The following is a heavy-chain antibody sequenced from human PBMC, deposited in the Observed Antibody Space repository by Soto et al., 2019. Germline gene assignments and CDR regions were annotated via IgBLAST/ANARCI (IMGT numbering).Heavy chain of an antibody. J-gene: IGHJ5*02. V-gene: IGHV1-69*02. CDR3: ARNSRGVYNEILSGYQNNNLGVSWCDP. CDR1: GGTFSSYN. CDR2: IIPILGIA. D-gene: IGHD3-9*01. Sequence: QVQLVQSGAEVKKPGSSVKVSCEATGGTFSSYNISWVRQAPGQGLEWMGRIIPILGIANYAQKFQGRVTITADKSTGTAYMELSSLRSEDTAGYYCARNSRGVYNEILSGYQNNNLGVSWCDPLGQGTLVTVSS.